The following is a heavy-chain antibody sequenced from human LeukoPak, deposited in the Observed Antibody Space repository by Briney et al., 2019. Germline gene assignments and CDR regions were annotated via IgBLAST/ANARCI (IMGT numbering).Heavy chain of an antibody. CDR3: ARDLVTLYYYYGMDV. CDR2: INPKSGGT. CDR1: GYTLTGDY. Sequence: GASVKVSCKASGYTLTGDYMHWVRQAPGQGLEWMGWINPKSGGTNYAQKLQGRVTMTTDTSTSTAYMELRSLRSDDTAVYYCARDLVTLYYYYGMDVWGQGTTVTVSS. J-gene: IGHJ6*02. V-gene: IGHV1-2*02. D-gene: IGHD2-21*02.